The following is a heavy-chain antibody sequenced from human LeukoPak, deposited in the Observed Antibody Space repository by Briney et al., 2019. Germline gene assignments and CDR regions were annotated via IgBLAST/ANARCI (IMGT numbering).Heavy chain of an antibody. D-gene: IGHD6-19*01. CDR1: GFTFSSYS. J-gene: IGHJ4*02. CDR3: ARAPYTSGWYRGDNDY. V-gene: IGHV3-48*01. CDR2: ISGSSGTR. Sequence: GGSLRLSCAASGFTFSSYSMNWVRQAPGKGLEWVSYISGSSGTRYYADPVKGRFTISRDNAKNSLYLQMNSLRAEDTAVYYCARAPYTSGWYRGDNDYWGQGTLVTVSS.